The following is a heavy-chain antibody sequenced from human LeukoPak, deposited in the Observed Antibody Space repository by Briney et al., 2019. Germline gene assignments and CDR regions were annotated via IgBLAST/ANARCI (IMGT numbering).Heavy chain of an antibody. J-gene: IGHJ4*02. CDR3: ANEIRPNDY. V-gene: IGHV3-23*01. CDR1: DFDFSSHA. Sequence: GGSLRLSCAASDFDFSSHAMTWVRQAPGKALEWVSAIGISGTKTYYGDSVKGRFLISRDNSKNTLYLQMNSLRVEDTAVYFCANEIRPNDYWGQGTLVTVAS. D-gene: IGHD4-17*01. CDR2: IGISGTKT.